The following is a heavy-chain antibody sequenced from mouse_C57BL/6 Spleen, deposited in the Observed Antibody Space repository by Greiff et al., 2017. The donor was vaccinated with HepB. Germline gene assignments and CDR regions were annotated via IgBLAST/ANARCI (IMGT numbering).Heavy chain of an antibody. D-gene: IGHD2-1*01. Sequence: VNLVESGPGLVAPSQSLSITCTVSGFSLTSYGVHWVRQPPGKGLEWLVVIWSDGSTTYNSALKSRLSISKDNSKSQVFLKMNSLQTDDTAMYYCARQGIYYGPYAMDYWGQGTSVTVSS. CDR2: IWSDGST. CDR1: GFSLTSYG. CDR3: ARQGIYYGPYAMDY. J-gene: IGHJ4*01. V-gene: IGHV2-6-1*01.